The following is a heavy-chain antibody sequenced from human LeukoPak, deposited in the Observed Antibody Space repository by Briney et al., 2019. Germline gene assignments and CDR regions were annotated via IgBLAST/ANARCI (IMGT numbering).Heavy chain of an antibody. V-gene: IGHV4-59*08. CDR1: GGSISSYY. D-gene: IGHD3-22*01. Sequence: NPSETLSLTCTVSGGSISSYYWSWIRQPPGKGLEWIGYIYYSGSTNYNPSLKSRVTISVDTSKNQFSLKLSSVTAADTAVYYCARHLFLYYYDSSGYYQDAFDIWGQGTMVTVSS. CDR3: ARHLFLYYYDSSGYYQDAFDI. J-gene: IGHJ3*02. CDR2: IYYSGST.